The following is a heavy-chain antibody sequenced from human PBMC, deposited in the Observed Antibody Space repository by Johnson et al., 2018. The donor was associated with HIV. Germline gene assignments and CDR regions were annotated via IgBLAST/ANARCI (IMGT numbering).Heavy chain of an antibody. Sequence: QVQLVESGGGLVQPGGSLRLSCAASGFTFSSYGMHWVRQAPGKGLEWVAVIWYDGSNKYYADSVKGRFTNSRDNSKNTLYLQMNSMKTEDTAVYYCTTDRNPAARADAFDIWGQGTMVTVSS. CDR3: TTDRNPAARADAFDI. CDR2: IWYDGSNK. D-gene: IGHD6-6*01. J-gene: IGHJ3*02. CDR1: GFTFSSYG. V-gene: IGHV3-33*01.